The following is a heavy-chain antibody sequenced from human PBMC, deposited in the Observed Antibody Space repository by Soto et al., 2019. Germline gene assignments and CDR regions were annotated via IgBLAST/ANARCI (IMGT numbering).Heavy chain of an antibody. CDR3: ARAVREWLVRGGYYFHY. D-gene: IGHD6-19*01. CDR1: GYTFTSYY. J-gene: IGHJ4*02. V-gene: IGHV1-46*01. Sequence: QVQLVQSGAEVKKPGASVKVSCKASGYTFTSYYMHWVRQAPGQGLEWMGIINPSGGSTSYAQKFQCRVTMTRDTSTSTVYMELSSLRSEDTAVYYCARAVREWLVRGGYYFHYWGQGTLVTVSS. CDR2: INPSGGST.